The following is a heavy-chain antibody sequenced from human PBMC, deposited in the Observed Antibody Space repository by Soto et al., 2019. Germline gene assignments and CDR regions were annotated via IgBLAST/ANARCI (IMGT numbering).Heavy chain of an antibody. CDR3: AKNEGRDGYRFDY. D-gene: IGHD5-12*01. J-gene: IGHJ4*02. Sequence: QVQLVQSGAEVKKPGSSVKVSCKASGVTFSRQDMRWVRQAPGQGLEWMGGIIPIVGTPQYAEKVQDRVTITADESKSTAYMELSSLPSEDTAVYYCAKNEGRDGYRFDYWVQGTLVTVYS. V-gene: IGHV1-69*01. CDR1: GVTFSRQD. CDR2: IIPIVGTP.